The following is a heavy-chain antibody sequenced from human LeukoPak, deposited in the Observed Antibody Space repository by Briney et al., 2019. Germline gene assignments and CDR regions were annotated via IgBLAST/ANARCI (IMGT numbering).Heavy chain of an antibody. CDR2: IYTSGST. D-gene: IGHD3-10*01. CDR3: ARTIRITMVGGVNYWFDP. J-gene: IGHJ5*02. V-gene: IGHV4-61*02. CDR1: GGSISSGSYY. Sequence: SETLSLTCTVSGGSISSGSYYWSWIRQPAGKGLEWIGRIYTSGSTNYNPSLKSRVTISVDTSKNQFSLKLSSVTAADTAVYYCARTIRITMVGGVNYWFDPGGQGTLVTVSS.